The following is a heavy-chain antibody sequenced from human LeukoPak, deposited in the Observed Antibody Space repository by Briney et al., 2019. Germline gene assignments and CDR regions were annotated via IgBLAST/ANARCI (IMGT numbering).Heavy chain of an antibody. Sequence: SETLSLTCAVYGGSFSGYYWSWIRQPPGKGLEWIGEINHSGSTNYNLSLKSRVTISIDTSKNQFSLKLNSVTAADTAVYYCARGGEMASYYGMDVWGQGTTVTVSS. CDR1: GGSFSGYY. V-gene: IGHV4-34*01. D-gene: IGHD5-24*01. CDR2: INHSGST. J-gene: IGHJ6*02. CDR3: ARGGEMASYYGMDV.